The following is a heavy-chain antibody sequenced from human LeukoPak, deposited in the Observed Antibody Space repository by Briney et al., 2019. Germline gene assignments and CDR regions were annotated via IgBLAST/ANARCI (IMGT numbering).Heavy chain of an antibody. Sequence: GGSLRLSCAASGFTFSTFAMIWVRQPPGKGLEWVGRIKSKTDGGTTDYAAPVKGRFTISRDDSKNTLYLQMNSLKTEDTAVYYCTTSLEGYCSGGSCYSFDYWGQGTLVTVSS. V-gene: IGHV3-15*01. D-gene: IGHD2-15*01. J-gene: IGHJ4*02. CDR1: GFTFSTFA. CDR3: TTSLEGYCSGGSCYSFDY. CDR2: IKSKTDGGTT.